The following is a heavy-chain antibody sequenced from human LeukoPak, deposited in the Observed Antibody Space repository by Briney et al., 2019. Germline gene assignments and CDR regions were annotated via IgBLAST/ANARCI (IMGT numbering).Heavy chain of an antibody. Sequence: SRTLSLTCTFSGGSISSGDYYWSWIRQPPGKGLEWIGYIYYSGSTYYNPSLKSRVTISVDTSKNQFSLKLSSVTAADTAVYYCARNFADAFDIWGQGTMVTVSS. CDR2: IYYSGST. V-gene: IGHV4-30-4*08. J-gene: IGHJ3*02. CDR3: ARNFADAFDI. CDR1: GGSISSGDYY.